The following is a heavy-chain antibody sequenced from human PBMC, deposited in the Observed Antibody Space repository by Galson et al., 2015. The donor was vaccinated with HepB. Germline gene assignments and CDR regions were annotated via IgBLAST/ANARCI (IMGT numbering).Heavy chain of an antibody. V-gene: IGHV4-39*01. Sequence: SETLSLTCTVSGGSISSNSYYWGWIRQPPGKGLEWIGNIYYSGSTYYNPSLQSRVTISVDTSKNQFSLRLSSVTAADTAVYYCARYPSPYSSSWYTDYWGQGTLVTVSS. CDR1: GGSISSNSYY. J-gene: IGHJ4*02. CDR2: IYYSGST. CDR3: ARYPSPYSSSWYTDY. D-gene: IGHD6-13*01.